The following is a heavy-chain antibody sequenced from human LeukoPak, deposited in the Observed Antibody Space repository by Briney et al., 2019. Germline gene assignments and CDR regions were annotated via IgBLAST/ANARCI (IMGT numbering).Heavy chain of an antibody. CDR2: INHSGST. V-gene: IGHV4-34*01. J-gene: IGHJ4*02. D-gene: IGHD6-13*01. CDR1: GGPISSYY. CDR3: ARTVAAAGRFDY. Sequence: PSETLSLTCTVSGGPISSYYWSWIRQPPGKGLEWIGEINHSGSTNYNPSLKSRVTISVDTSKNQFSLKLSSVTAADTAVYYCARTVAAAGRFDYWGQGTLVTVSS.